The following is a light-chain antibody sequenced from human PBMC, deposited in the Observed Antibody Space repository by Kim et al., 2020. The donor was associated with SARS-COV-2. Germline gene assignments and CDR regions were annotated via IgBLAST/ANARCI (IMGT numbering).Light chain of an antibody. CDR3: TAYAGSKHYL. CDR2: EVN. J-gene: IGLJ2*01. CDR1: TSDVGAYNH. Sequence: QSALTQPPSASGSPGQSVTISCTGTTSDVGAYNHVSWYQQHPGKAPKLMIYEVNQRPSGVPDRFSGSKSGNTASLTVSGLQAEDEADYYCTAYAGSKHYLFGGGTQLTVL. V-gene: IGLV2-8*01.